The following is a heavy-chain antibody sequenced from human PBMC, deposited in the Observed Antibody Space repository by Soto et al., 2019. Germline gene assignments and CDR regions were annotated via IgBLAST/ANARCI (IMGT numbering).Heavy chain of an antibody. CDR1: GIMSSGYG. J-gene: IGHJ4*02. V-gene: IGHV1-69*06. CDR2: INPTLDST. D-gene: IGHD6-25*01. CDR3: ATMKRARLDS. Sequence: QEQVVQSGPAMKEPGSSVKVSCRASGIMSSGYGFSWVRQAPGQGLQWVGVINPTLDSTHYAQNSQGRVSITVDKSTDTAYLEVTSLRLEDTAIYFCATMKRARLDSWGRGTVVTVSS.